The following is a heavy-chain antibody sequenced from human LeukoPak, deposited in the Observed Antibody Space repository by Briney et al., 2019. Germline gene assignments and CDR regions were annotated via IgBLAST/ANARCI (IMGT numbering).Heavy chain of an antibody. CDR3: ARQGLYDSSDFWTFQH. Sequence: GGSLRLSCAASGFNFSDYYMSWIRQTPEEGLEWLSYISSSSDYKNYADSLKGRFTISRDNAKNSVYLQMNSLRAEDTAVYYCARQGLYDSSDFWTFQHWGQGTLVTVSS. J-gene: IGHJ1*01. CDR1: GFNFSDYY. D-gene: IGHD3/OR15-3a*01. CDR2: ISSSSDYK. V-gene: IGHV3-11*06.